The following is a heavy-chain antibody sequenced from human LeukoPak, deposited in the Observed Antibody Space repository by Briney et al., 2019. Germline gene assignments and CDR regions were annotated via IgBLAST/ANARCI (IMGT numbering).Heavy chain of an antibody. J-gene: IGHJ5*02. V-gene: IGHV4-59*11. CDR2: IYYSGST. CDR3: ERGGRIWFDP. Sequence: SETLSLTCTVSGGSISSHYWSWIRQPPGKGLEWIGYIYYSGSTNYNPSLKSRVTISVDTSKNQFSLKLSSVTAADTAVYYCERGGRIWFDPWGQGTLVTVSS. CDR1: GGSISSHY.